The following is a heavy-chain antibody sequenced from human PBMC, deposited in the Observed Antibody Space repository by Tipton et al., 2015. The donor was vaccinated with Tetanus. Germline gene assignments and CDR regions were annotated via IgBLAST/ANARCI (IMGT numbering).Heavy chain of an antibody. CDR1: GYTFTSYL. D-gene: IGHD6-25*01. J-gene: IGHJ6*02. CDR2: ISAYNGKT. CDR3: ARVQEQRIYYYGMDV. V-gene: IGHV1-18*04. Sequence: QLVQSGPEVKKPGASVKISCKASGYTFTSYLIHWVRQAPGQGLEWMGWISAYNGKTKYAQRLQGRVTMTTDRSASTAYMDLRRLRSDDTAVYYCARVQEQRIYYYGMDVWGQGTTVTVSS.